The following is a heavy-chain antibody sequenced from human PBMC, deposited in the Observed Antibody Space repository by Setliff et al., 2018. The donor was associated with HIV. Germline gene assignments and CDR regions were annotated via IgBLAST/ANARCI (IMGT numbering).Heavy chain of an antibody. CDR2: IYHSGNT. J-gene: IGHJ3*01. CDR1: GDSISSDFY. CDR3: VRDYSGYYSNAFDF. D-gene: IGHD3-22*01. Sequence: SETLSLTCTVSGDSISSDFYWGWIRQPPGKGLEWIGSIYHSGNTYYMPSLQSRVTISVDMSKNQFSLKLNSVIAADTAVYYCVRDYSGYYSNAFDFWGQGTMVTVSS. V-gene: IGHV4-38-2*02.